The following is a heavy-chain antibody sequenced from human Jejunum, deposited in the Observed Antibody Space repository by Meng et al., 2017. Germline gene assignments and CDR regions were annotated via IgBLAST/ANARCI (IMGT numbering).Heavy chain of an antibody. Sequence: SETLSLTCTVSGGSISSGGYYWSWIRQQPGKGLEWIGYIYYSGSTYYNPSLKSQLTISVDTSKNRFSLNLFSVTAADTATYLCARVGPMFCSGGGCHLFVHWGQGNRVNGAS. CDR2: IYYSGST. CDR3: ARVGPMFCSGGGCHLFVH. D-gene: IGHD2-15*01. CDR1: GGSISSGGYY. V-gene: IGHV4-31*01. J-gene: IGHJ4*02.